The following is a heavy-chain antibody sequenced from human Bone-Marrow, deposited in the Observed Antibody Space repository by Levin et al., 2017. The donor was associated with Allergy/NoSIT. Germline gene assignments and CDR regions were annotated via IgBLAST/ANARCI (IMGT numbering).Heavy chain of an antibody. Sequence: GESLKISCSASGFSISNSFMSWVRQAPRKGLECVANVYSGGTTDLADSVKGRFSVSRDKSKNTVYLQMDGLRAGDTAVYYCARERHSGDFRNYAQGPYFDLWGQGALVTVSA. CDR3: ARERHSGDFRNYAQGPYFDL. J-gene: IGHJ4*02. V-gene: IGHV3-53*01. CDR1: GFSISNSF. D-gene: IGHD1-7*01. CDR2: VYSGGTT.